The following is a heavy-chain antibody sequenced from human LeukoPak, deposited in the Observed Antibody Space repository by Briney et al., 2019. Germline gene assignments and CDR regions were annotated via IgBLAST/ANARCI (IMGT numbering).Heavy chain of an antibody. CDR2: IRYDGSNK. J-gene: IGHJ4*02. D-gene: IGHD6-6*01. CDR3: AKEMGPRTGSYSSSSYFDY. V-gene: IGHV3-30*02. Sequence: GGSLRLSCIASGFSFSDFYMSWIRQAPGKGLGWVAFIRYDGSNKYYADSVKGRFTISRDNSKNTLYLQMNSLRAEDTAVYYCAKEMGPRTGSYSSSSYFDYWGQGTLVTVSS. CDR1: GFSFSDFY.